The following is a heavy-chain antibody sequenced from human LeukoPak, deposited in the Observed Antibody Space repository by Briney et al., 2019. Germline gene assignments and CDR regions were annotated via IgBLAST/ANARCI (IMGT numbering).Heavy chain of an antibody. CDR3: AKDSIVGATWDAFDI. J-gene: IGHJ3*02. CDR2: ISYDGSNK. Sequence: GGSLRLAWAASGFTFSSYGIHWVRQAPGKGLEWGAVISYDGSNKYYADSVKGRFTISRDNSKNTLYLQMTSLRAEDTAVYYCAKDSIVGATWDAFDIWGQGTMVTVSS. V-gene: IGHV3-30*18. CDR1: GFTFSSYG. D-gene: IGHD1-26*01.